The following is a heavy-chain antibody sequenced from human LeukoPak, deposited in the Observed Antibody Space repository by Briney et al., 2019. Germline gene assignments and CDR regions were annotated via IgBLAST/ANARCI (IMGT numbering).Heavy chain of an antibody. V-gene: IGHV3-7*01. Sequence: GGSLGLSCAASGFTFSSYSMNWVRQAPGKGLEWVANIKQDGSEKYYVDSVKGRFTISRDNSKNTLYLQMNSLRAEDTAVYYCARDRASYGSGAFDIWGQGTMVTVSS. CDR2: IKQDGSEK. D-gene: IGHD1-26*01. J-gene: IGHJ3*02. CDR1: GFTFSSYS. CDR3: ARDRASYGSGAFDI.